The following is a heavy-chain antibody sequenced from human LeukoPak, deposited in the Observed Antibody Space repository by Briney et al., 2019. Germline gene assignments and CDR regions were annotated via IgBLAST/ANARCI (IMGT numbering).Heavy chain of an antibody. V-gene: IGHV5-51*01. J-gene: IGHJ4*02. Sequence: GESLKISCKGSGYSFTTYWIGWVRQMPGKGLEWMGIIYPGDSDTRYSPSFQGQVTISADKSITTAYLQWSSLKASETAIYYCARQGYSTSWPDFDYWGQGTLVTVSS. CDR3: ARQGYSTSWPDFDY. CDR1: GYSFTTYW. D-gene: IGHD6-13*01. CDR2: IYPGDSDT.